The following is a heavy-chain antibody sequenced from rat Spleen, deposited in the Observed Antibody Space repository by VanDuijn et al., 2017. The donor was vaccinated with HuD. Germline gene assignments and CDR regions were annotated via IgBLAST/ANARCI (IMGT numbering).Heavy chain of an antibody. CDR2: ITSGGSNT. J-gene: IGHJ3*01. CDR1: GFTFSNYY. Sequence: VQLVESGGGLVQPGRSLKLSCAASGFTFSNYYMAWVRQSPKKGLEWVATITSGGSNTYYPDSVKGRFTISRDNAKSTLYLQMDSLRSEDTATYYCARRTGGFAYWGQGTLVTVSS. D-gene: IGHD1-4*01. V-gene: IGHV5-25*01. CDR3: ARRTGGFAY.